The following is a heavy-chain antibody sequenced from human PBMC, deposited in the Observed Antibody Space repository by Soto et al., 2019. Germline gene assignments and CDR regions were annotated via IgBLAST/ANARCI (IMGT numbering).Heavy chain of an antibody. D-gene: IGHD4-4*01. J-gene: IGHJ5*02. CDR1: GGSISSGGYY. CDR3: ARGDYSNSKNWFDP. CDR2: IYYSGST. Sequence: PSETLSLTCTVSGGSISSGGYYWSWIRQHPGKGLEWIGYIYYSGSTYYNPSLKSRVTISVDTPKNQFSLKLSSVTAADTAVYYCARGDYSNSKNWFDPWGQGTLVTVSS. V-gene: IGHV4-31*03.